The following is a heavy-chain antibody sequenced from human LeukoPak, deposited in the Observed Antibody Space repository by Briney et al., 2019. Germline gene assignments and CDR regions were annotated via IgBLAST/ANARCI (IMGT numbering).Heavy chain of an antibody. J-gene: IGHJ4*02. CDR3: AKDLGEQWLADY. D-gene: IGHD6-19*01. V-gene: IGHV3-30*18. Sequence: GGSLRLSCAASGFTFSSYGMHWVRQAPGKGLEWVAVISYDGSNKYYADSVKGRFTISRDNSKNTLYLQMNSLRAEDTAVYYCAKDLGEQWLADYWGQGTLVTVSS. CDR2: ISYDGSNK. CDR1: GFTFSSYG.